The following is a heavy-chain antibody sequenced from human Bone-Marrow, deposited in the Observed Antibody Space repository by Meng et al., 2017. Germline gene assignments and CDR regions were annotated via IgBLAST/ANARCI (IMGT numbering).Heavy chain of an antibody. V-gene: IGHV3-74*03. CDR3: ARDADWVIFDH. D-gene: IGHD3-9*01. Sequence: EGLLVESGGGLVQPGGSLRLSCAASGFTFSSYNMHWVRQTPGEGLVWVSRINTDASSTTYADSVKGRFTISRDDAKNTVYLQMNSLRAEDTAVYYCARDADWVIFDHWGQGALVTVSS. CDR2: INTDASST. CDR1: GFTFSSYN. J-gene: IGHJ4*02.